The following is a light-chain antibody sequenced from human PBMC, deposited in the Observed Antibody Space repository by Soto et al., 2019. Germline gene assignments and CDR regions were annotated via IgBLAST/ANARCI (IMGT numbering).Light chain of an antibody. J-gene: IGKJ5*01. CDR3: QRRNVWPPIT. CDR1: QSIHTS. Sequence: VLTQSPATLSLSPGVRATLSCRASQSIHTSLAWYQQKPGQPPRLVVYDSTLRANGVPDRFGGSRSGTEFTLTINNLEPEDFAVYYCQRRNVWPPITFGQGTRLEIK. CDR2: DST. V-gene: IGKV3-11*01.